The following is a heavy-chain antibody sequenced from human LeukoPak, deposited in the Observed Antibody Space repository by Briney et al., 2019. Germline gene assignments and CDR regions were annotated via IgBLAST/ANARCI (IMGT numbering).Heavy chain of an antibody. V-gene: IGHV3-7*01. J-gene: IGHJ5*02. Sequence: GGSLRLSCAASGLTFSSYWMSWVRQAPGKGLEWVASIKQDGSEKYYVDSVKGRFTISRDNAKNSLYLQMNSLRAEDTAVYYCARGTSYSPNWFDPWGQGTLVTVSS. CDR3: ARGTSYSPNWFDP. CDR2: IKQDGSEK. CDR1: GLTFSSYW. D-gene: IGHD2-2*01.